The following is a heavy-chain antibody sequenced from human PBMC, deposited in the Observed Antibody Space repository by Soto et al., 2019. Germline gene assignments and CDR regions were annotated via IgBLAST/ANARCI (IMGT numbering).Heavy chain of an antibody. CDR3: ASSHYYGSGSTAIDY. V-gene: IGHV4-30-4*01. Sequence: SETLSLTCTVSGGSISSGDYYWSWIRQPPGKGLEWIGYIYYSGSTYYNPSLKSRVTISVDTSKNQFSLKLSSVTAADTAVYYCASSHYYGSGSTAIDYWGQGTLVTVSS. J-gene: IGHJ4*02. D-gene: IGHD3-10*01. CDR2: IYYSGST. CDR1: GGSISSGDYY.